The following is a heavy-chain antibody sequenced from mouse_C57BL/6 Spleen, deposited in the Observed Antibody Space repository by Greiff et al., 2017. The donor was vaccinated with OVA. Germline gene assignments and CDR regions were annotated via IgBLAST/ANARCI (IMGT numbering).Heavy chain of an antibody. D-gene: IGHD1-1*01. CDR1: GFTFSDYG. J-gene: IGHJ3*01. V-gene: IGHV5-17*01. CDR2: ISSGSSTI. CDR3: ARDHYSGSSSGLFAY. Sequence: DVQLVESGGGLVKPGGSLKLSCAASGFTFSDYGMHWVRQAPEKGLEWVAYISSGSSTIYYADTVKGRFTISRDNAKNTLFLQMTSLRSEDTAMYYCARDHYSGSSSGLFAYWGQGTLVTVSA.